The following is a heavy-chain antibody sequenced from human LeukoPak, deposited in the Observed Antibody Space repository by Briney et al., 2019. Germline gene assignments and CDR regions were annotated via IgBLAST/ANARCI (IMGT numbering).Heavy chain of an antibody. CDR1: GYTLTAYF. CDR3: ARRFSPTGPFDY. J-gene: IGHJ4*02. Sequence: GASVKVSCKASGYTLTAYFIYWMRQAPGQGLEWMGWINPDTGGTICAQNFQGRVTMTRDTSISTAYMELTRLVSDDTAVYYCARRFSPTGPFDYWGQGTRVTVSS. V-gene: IGHV1-2*02. CDR2: INPDTGGT. D-gene: IGHD1-14*01.